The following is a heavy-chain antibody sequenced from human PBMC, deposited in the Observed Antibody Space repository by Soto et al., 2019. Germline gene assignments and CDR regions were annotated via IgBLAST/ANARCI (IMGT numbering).Heavy chain of an antibody. CDR2: IYYSGST. CDR3: ARDADYYGSGADPGWFDP. CDR1: GGSISSYY. J-gene: IGHJ5*02. D-gene: IGHD3-10*01. Sequence: SETLSLTCTVSGGSISSYYWSWIRQPPGKGLEWIGYIYYSGSTNYNPSLKSRVTISVDTSKNQFSLKLSSVTAADTAVYYCARDADYYGSGADPGWFDPWGQGTLVTVSS. V-gene: IGHV4-59*01.